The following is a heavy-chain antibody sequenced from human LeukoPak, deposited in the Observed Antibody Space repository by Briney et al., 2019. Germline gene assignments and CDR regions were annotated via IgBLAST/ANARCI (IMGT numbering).Heavy chain of an antibody. CDR1: GFTVSSNY. V-gene: IGHV3-53*01. CDR3: ARAHLPLRGAPYYFDY. Sequence: GGSLRLSCAASGFTVSSNYMSWVRQAPGKGLEWVSVIYSGGSTYYADSVKGRFTISRDNSKNTLYLQMNSLRAEDTAVYYCARAHLPLRGAPYYFDYWGQGTLVTVSS. CDR2: IYSGGST. D-gene: IGHD3-10*01. J-gene: IGHJ4*02.